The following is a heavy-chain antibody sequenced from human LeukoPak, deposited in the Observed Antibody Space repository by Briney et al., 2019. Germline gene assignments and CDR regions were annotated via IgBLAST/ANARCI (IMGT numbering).Heavy chain of an antibody. D-gene: IGHD1-26*01. V-gene: IGHV4-34*01. CDR3: ARGLGGSYSDY. CDR1: GGSFSGYY. Sequence: SETLTLTCAVYGGSFSGYYWGWIRQPPGKGLEWIGEIIHSGSTNYNPSLKSRVTISVDTSKNQFSLKLSSVTAADTAVYYCARGLGGSYSDYWGQGTLVTVSS. CDR2: IIHSGST. J-gene: IGHJ4*02.